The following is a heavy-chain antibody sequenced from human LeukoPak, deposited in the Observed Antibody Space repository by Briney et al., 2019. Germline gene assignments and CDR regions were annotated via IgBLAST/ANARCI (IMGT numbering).Heavy chain of an antibody. CDR2: ISTSGGST. Sequence: SGGSLRLSCAASGFTFSSYWMSWVRQAPGKGLEWVSAISTSGGSTFYADSVKGRFTISRDNSRNTLYLQMSSLSAEDTAVYYCANGGATPLYYYYMDVWGKGTTVTVSS. D-gene: IGHD1-26*01. CDR1: GFTFSSYW. V-gene: IGHV3-23*01. J-gene: IGHJ6*03. CDR3: ANGGATPLYYYYMDV.